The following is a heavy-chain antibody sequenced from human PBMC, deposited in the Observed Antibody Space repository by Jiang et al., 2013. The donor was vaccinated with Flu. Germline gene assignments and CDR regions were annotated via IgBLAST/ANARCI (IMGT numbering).Heavy chain of an antibody. D-gene: IGHD4/OR15-4a*01. CDR1: GDSVSTNSAA. Sequence: SQTLSLTCAISGDSVSTNSAAWNWVRQSPSRGPEWLGRTYYRSKWYIDYAESVKSRITINPDTSKNQFSLQLNSVTPEDTAVYYCARYYDATGGYLDYWGQGTLVTVSS. CDR3: ARYYDATGGYLDY. J-gene: IGHJ4*02. CDR2: TYYRSKWYI. V-gene: IGHV6-1*01.